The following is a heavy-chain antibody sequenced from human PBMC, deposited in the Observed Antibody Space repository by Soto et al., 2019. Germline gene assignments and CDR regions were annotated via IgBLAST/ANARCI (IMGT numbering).Heavy chain of an antibody. Sequence: ASVKVSCKASGYTFTIYAMHWVLQAPGQRLEWMGWINAGNGNTKYSQKFQGRVTITRDTSASTAYMELSSLRSEDTAVYYCASSYSNYALIDYYYYGMDVWGQGTTVTVSS. V-gene: IGHV1-3*01. CDR3: ASSYSNYALIDYYYYGMDV. CDR2: INAGNGNT. D-gene: IGHD4-4*01. J-gene: IGHJ6*02. CDR1: GYTFTIYA.